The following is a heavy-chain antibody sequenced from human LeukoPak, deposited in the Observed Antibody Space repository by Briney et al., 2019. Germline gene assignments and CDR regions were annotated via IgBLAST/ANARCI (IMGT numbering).Heavy chain of an antibody. V-gene: IGHV3-23*01. CDR1: GYTFSTYG. CDR3: ARVGRSTWYYFDY. J-gene: IGHJ4*02. D-gene: IGHD6-13*01. Sequence: PERSLRLSCAASGYTFSTYGMSWVRQAPGKGLEWVSGISESGGSLYYAASVQGRFTISRDNSKNMLYIQMNSLRADDTAVYYCARVGRSTWYYFDYWGQGTLVAISS. CDR2: ISESGGSL.